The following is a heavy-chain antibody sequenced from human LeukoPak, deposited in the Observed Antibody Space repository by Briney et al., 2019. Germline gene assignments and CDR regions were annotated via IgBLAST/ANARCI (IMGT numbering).Heavy chain of an antibody. J-gene: IGHJ6*02. CDR1: GGTFSSYA. CDR2: IIPIFGTA. Sequence: SVKVSCKASGGTFSSYAISWVRRAPGQGLEWMGGIIPIFGTANYAQKFQGRVTITADESTSTAYMELSSLRSEDTAVYYCAGGGPGPIRDKHYYYGMDVWGQGATVTVSS. V-gene: IGHV1-69*13. D-gene: IGHD2-15*01. CDR3: AGGGPGPIRDKHYYYGMDV.